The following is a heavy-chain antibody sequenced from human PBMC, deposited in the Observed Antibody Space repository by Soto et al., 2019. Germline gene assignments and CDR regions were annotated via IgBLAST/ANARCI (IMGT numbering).Heavy chain of an antibody. CDR3: AKAYSWVSGWLGFDY. D-gene: IGHD6-19*01. CDR1: GFTFSSYA. J-gene: IGHJ4*02. CDR2: ISGSGGST. Sequence: GGSLRLSCAASGFTFSSYAMSWVRQAPGKGLEWVSAISGSGGSTYYADSVKGRFTISRDNSKNTLYLQMNSLRAEDTAVYYCAKAYSWVSGWLGFDYWGQGTLVTVSS. V-gene: IGHV3-23*01.